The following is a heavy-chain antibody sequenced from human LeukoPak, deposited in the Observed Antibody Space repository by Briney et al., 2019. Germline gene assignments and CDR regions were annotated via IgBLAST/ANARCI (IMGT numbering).Heavy chain of an antibody. CDR1: GXTFSHYG. CDR2: IWFDGSDE. Sequence: GGSLRLSCVASGXTFSHYGMHWVRQAPGQGLQWVAYIWFDGSDEEYEDSVNGRFTISRDNSKNTMYLQMSSLRGEDTAIYYCVSDLGVEGGKYFDSRGQRDLVT. D-gene: IGHD3-3*01. CDR3: VSDLGVEGGKYFDS. J-gene: IGHJ4*02. V-gene: IGHV3-33*01.